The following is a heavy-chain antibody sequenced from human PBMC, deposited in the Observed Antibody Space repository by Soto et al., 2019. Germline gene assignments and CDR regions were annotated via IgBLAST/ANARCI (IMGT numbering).Heavy chain of an antibody. J-gene: IGHJ4*02. V-gene: IGHV4-4*02. CDR1: GGSFTSNNW. D-gene: IGHD1-7*01. CDR2: IYRTGST. CDR3: ASRDPGTSVDY. Sequence: SETLSLTCAVSGGSFTSNNWWTWVRQPPGQGLEWIGEIYRTGSTNYNPSLKSRVTISLDKSENQFSLKVPSLTAADTAVYYCASRDPGTSVDYWGQGTLVTVSS.